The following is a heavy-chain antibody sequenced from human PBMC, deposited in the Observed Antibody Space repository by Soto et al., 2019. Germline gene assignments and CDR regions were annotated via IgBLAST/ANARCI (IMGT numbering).Heavy chain of an antibody. Sequence: GGSLRLSCAASGFTFISYEMNWVRQAPGKGLEWVSYISSSGSTIFYAGSLKGRFTISRDNAKKSLFLQMNSLRGEDTAVYYCAVGMDVWGQGTTVTVSS. CDR3: AVGMDV. CDR1: GFTFISYE. V-gene: IGHV3-48*03. J-gene: IGHJ6*02. CDR2: ISSSGSTI.